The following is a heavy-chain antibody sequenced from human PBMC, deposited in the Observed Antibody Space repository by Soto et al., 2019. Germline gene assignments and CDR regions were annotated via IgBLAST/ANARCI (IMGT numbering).Heavy chain of an antibody. D-gene: IGHD4-4*01. J-gene: IGHJ5*02. CDR2: INPNSGGT. CDR3: ARDPSTINKLIGVWFDP. CDR1: GYTFTGYY. Sequence: ASVKVSCKASGYTFTGYYMHWVRQAPGQGLEWMGWINPNSGGTNYAQKFQGRVTMTRDASTSTVYLELSSLRSEDTAMYYCARDPSTINKLIGVWFDPWGQGTLVTVSS. V-gene: IGHV1-2*02.